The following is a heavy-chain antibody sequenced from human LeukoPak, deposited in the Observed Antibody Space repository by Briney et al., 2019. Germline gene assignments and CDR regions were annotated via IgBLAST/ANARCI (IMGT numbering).Heavy chain of an antibody. CDR3: ARDWVAVAGNNWFDP. V-gene: IGHV4-39*07. J-gene: IGHJ5*02. D-gene: IGHD6-19*01. CDR2: IYYSGST. Sequence: SETLSLTCTVSGGSISSSSYYWGWIRQPPGKGLEWIGSIYYSGSTYYNPSLKSRVTISVDTSKNQFSLKLSSVTAADTAVYYCARDWVAVAGNNWFDPWGQGTLVTVSS. CDR1: GGSISSSSYY.